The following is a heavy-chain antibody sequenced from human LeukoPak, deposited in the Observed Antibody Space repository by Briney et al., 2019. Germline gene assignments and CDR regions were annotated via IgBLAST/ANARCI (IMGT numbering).Heavy chain of an antibody. D-gene: IGHD6-6*01. CDR3: VRSSSSIFDY. CDR2: IYHSGST. J-gene: IGHJ4*02. CDR1: GYSISSGYY. V-gene: IGHV4-38-2*02. Sequence: SETLSLTCTVSGYSISSGYYWGWIRPPPGKGLEWIGSIYHSGSTYYNPSLKSRVTISVDTSKNQFSLKLSSVTAANTAVYYCVRSSSSIFDYWGQGTLVTVSS.